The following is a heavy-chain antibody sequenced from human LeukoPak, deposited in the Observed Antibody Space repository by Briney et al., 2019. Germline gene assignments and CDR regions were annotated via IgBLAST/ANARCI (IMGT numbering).Heavy chain of an antibody. D-gene: IGHD1-26*01. J-gene: IGHJ4*02. Sequence: GGSLRLSCAASGFTVSSNYMSWVRQAPGKGLEWVSVIYSGGSTYYADSVKGRFTISRDNSKNTLYLQMNSLRAEDTAVHYCATDPAGAATKFDYWGQGTLVTVSS. V-gene: IGHV3-53*01. CDR2: IYSGGST. CDR3: ATDPAGAATKFDY. CDR1: GFTVSSNY.